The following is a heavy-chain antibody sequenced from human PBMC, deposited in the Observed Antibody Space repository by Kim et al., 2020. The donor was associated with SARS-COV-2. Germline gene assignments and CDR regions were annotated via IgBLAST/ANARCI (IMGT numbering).Heavy chain of an antibody. J-gene: IGHJ4*02. CDR3: AKLSRGGIVLVVYALDY. V-gene: IGHV3-23*01. D-gene: IGHD2-8*02. CDR2: ISGSGGST. CDR1: GFTFSSYA. Sequence: GGSLRLSCAASGFTFSSYAMSWVRQAPGKGLEWVSAISGSGGSTYYADSVKGRFTISRDNSKNTLYLQMNSLRAEDTAVYYCAKLSRGGIVLVVYALDYWGQGTLVTVSS.